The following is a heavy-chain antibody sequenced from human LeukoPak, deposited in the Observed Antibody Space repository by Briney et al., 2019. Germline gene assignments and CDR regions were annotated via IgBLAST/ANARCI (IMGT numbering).Heavy chain of an antibody. J-gene: IGHJ6*04. Sequence: NPSETLSLTCAVHGGSFTGYYWSWIRQPPEKGLEWIGEINDGGSTNYNPSLKSRVAISVDTSKNQFSLKLSSVTAADTAVYYCARSLISSWSSVGVWGKGTTVTVSS. CDR2: INDGGST. CDR1: GGSFTGYY. V-gene: IGHV4-34*01. CDR3: ARSLISSWSSVGV. D-gene: IGHD6-13*01.